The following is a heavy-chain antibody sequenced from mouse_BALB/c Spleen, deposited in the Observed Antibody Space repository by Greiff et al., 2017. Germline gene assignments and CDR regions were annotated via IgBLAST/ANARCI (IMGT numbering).Heavy chain of an antibody. J-gene: IGHJ4*01. D-gene: IGHD2-14*01. CDR2: ISDGGSYT. CDR1: GFTFSDYY. V-gene: IGHV5-4*02. Sequence: DVHLVESGGGLVKPGGSLKLSCAASGFTFSDYYMYWVRQTPEKRLEWVATISDGGSYTYYPDSVKGRFTISRDNAKNNLYLQMSSLKSEDTAMYYCARYGYEDYAMDYWGQGTSVTVSS. CDR3: ARYGYEDYAMDY.